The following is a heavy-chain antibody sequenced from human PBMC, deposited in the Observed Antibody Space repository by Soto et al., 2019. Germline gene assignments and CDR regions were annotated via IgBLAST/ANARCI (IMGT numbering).Heavy chain of an antibody. CDR1: GFTFSSSG. D-gene: IGHD3-10*01. V-gene: IGHV3-30*03. Sequence: ESGGGVVQPGRSLRLSCAASGFTFSSSGMHWVRQAPGKGLEWVAVISYDGSNEYYADSVKGRFTISRDNSKNTLYLQMNSLRAEDTAVYYCASCRGSGKRCYLGMDVWGQGTTVTVSS. CDR3: ASCRGSGKRCYLGMDV. CDR2: ISYDGSNE. J-gene: IGHJ6*01.